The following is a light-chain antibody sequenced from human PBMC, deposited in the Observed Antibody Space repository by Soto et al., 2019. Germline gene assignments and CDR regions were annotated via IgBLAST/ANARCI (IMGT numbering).Light chain of an antibody. Sequence: EIVMTQSPATLSVSPGERATLSCRASQSVSSNLAWYQQKPGQAPRLLISGASTRATGIPARFSGSGSGTEFTVTISCLRAEGFGVYYCQQYNNWPTRAWTSGQGTKVEIK. CDR2: GAS. CDR3: QQYNNWPTRAWT. J-gene: IGKJ1*01. CDR1: QSVSSN. V-gene: IGKV3-15*01.